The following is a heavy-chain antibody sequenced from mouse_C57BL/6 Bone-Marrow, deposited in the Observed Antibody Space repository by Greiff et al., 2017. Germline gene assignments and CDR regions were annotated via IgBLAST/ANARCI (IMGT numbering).Heavy chain of an antibody. CDR1: GFTFSSYA. CDR3: AKLTGTGYFDY. CDR2: ISAGGSYT. V-gene: IGHV5-4*01. J-gene: IGHJ2*01. D-gene: IGHD4-1*01. Sequence: EVQVVESGGGLVKPGGSLKLSCAASGFTFSSYAMSWVRQTPEKRLEWVATISAGGSYTYYPDNVKGRFTISRDNAKNNLYLQMSHLKSEDTAMYYCAKLTGTGYFDYWGQGTTLTVSS.